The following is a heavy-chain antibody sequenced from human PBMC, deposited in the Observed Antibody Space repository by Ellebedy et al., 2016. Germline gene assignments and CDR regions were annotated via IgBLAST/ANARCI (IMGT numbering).Heavy chain of an antibody. CDR1: GGSVSSDY. J-gene: IGHJ3*01. CDR2: VFHTGIA. Sequence: SETLSLTCNVSGGSVSSDYWNWIRRPPGKELEWIGYVFHTGIAVYNPSLKSRVTTSVDTSKSQFSLRLTSVTAADTAVYYCAKWNGGWYAFEVWGQGTMVTVSS. V-gene: IGHV4-59*02. D-gene: IGHD6-19*01. CDR3: AKWNGGWYAFEV.